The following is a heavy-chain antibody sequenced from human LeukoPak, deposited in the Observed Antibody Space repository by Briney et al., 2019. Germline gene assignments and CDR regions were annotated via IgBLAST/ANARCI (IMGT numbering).Heavy chain of an antibody. J-gene: IGHJ2*01. Sequence: ASETLSLTCAVYGGSFSGYYWSWIRQPPGKGLEWLGEINHSGSTNYNPSLKSRVTISVDTSKNQFSLKLSSVTAADTAVYYCARVLEGSSGQHWYFDLWGRGTLVTVSS. V-gene: IGHV4-34*01. CDR3: ARVLEGSSGQHWYFDL. D-gene: IGHD6-19*01. CDR1: GGSFSGYY. CDR2: INHSGST.